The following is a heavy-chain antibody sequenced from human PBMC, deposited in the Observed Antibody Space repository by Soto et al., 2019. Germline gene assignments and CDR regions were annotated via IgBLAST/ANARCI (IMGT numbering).Heavy chain of an antibody. V-gene: IGHV3-48*02. J-gene: IGHJ5*02. CDR2: ISSSSSTI. CDR1: GFTFSSYS. D-gene: IGHD3-3*01. CDR3: ARSQAAFKYYDFWSGYPNWFDP. Sequence: HPGGSLRLSCAASGFTFSSYSMNWVRQAPGKGLEWVSYISSSSSTIYYADSVKGRFTISRDNAKNSLYLQMNSLRDEDTAVYYCARSQAAFKYYDFWSGYPNWFDPWGQGTLVTAPQ.